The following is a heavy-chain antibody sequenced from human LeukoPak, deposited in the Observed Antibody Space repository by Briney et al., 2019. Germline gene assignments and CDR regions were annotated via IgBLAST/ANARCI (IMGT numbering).Heavy chain of an antibody. J-gene: IGHJ3*01. D-gene: IGHD6-6*01. CDR2: INSDGSEG. CDR1: GFTFSGFW. V-gene: IGHV3-7*03. Sequence: GGSLRLSCAVSGFTFSGFWMSWSRQAPGKGLVWVASINSDGSEGYYADVVKGRFTISRDNAKNSLYLQINSLRAEDTAVYYCARSSYSSSSSVWGQGTMVTVSS. CDR3: ARSSYSSSSSV.